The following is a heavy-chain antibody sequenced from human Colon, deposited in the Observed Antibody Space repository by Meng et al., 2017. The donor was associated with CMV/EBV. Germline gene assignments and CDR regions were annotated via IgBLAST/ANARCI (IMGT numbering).Heavy chain of an antibody. CDR1: GFTFSDYY. Sequence: GSLRLSCAASGFTFSDYYMSWIRQAPGKGLEWVSYISSSGSTIYYADSVKGRFTISRDNAKNSLYLQMNSLRAEDTAVYYCARGLRFLEWLTFDPWGQGTLVTVSS. CDR3: ARGLRFLEWLTFDP. V-gene: IGHV3-11*01. CDR2: ISSSGSTI. D-gene: IGHD3-3*01. J-gene: IGHJ5*02.